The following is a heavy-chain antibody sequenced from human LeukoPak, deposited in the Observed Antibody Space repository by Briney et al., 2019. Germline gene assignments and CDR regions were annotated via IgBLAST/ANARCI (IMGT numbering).Heavy chain of an antibody. J-gene: IGHJ4*02. Sequence: SRPTPAKPTQTLTLTCSFSGFSLNTGGVGVAWIRQPPGRALEWLALIYWDDDKRYSPSLKSRLTITKDTSKNQVVLRMTNMDNVDTGTYYCVHAVDTAKFGYWGQGTLVTVSS. V-gene: IGHV2-5*02. CDR2: IYWDDDK. CDR3: VHAVDTAKFGY. D-gene: IGHD5-18*01. CDR1: GFSLNTGGVG.